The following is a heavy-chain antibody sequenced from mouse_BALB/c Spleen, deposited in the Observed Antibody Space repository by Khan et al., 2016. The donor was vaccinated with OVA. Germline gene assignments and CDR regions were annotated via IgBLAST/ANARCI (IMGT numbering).Heavy chain of an antibody. V-gene: IGHV6-6*02. J-gene: IGHJ3*01. Sequence: VQLKESGGGLVQPGGSMKLSCVASGFTFSNFWMNWVRQSPEKGLEWVAEIRLKSNNYATHYAESVKGRFNISRDDSKSSVYLQMNNLRAEATGSDDWSRPGGYYAWFAYWGQGTLVTVSA. CDR1: GFTFSNFW. CDR2: IRLKSNNYAT. D-gene: IGHD2-3*01. CDR3: SRPGGYYAWFAY.